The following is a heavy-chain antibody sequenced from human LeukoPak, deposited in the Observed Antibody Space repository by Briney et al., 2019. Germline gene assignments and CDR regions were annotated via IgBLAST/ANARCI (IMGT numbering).Heavy chain of an antibody. CDR3: ARDEVRDYGDYFGLDFDY. J-gene: IGHJ4*02. CDR2: IGTAGDT. D-gene: IGHD4-17*01. V-gene: IGHV3-13*04. Sequence: GGSLRLSCAASGFTFTNHDMHWVRQPTGKGLEWVSSIGTAGDTNYQGSVKGRFTTSRDNAKNSLYLQMNSLRAEDTAVYYCARDEVRDYGDYFGLDFDYWGQGTLVTVSS. CDR1: GFTFTNHD.